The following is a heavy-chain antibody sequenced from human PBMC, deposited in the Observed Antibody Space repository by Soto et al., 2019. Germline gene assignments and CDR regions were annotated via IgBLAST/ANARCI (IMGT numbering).Heavy chain of an antibody. CDR1: GYTFTGYY. D-gene: IGHD3-10*01. J-gene: IGHJ5*02. CDR3: ARSGALSELWFGEFNWFDP. Sequence: ASVKVSCKASGYTFTGYYMHWVRQAPGQGLEWMGWINPNSGGTNYAQKFQGWVTMTRDTSISTAYMELSRLRSDDTAVYYCARSGALSELWFGEFNWFDPWGQGTLVTVSS. CDR2: INPNSGGT. V-gene: IGHV1-2*04.